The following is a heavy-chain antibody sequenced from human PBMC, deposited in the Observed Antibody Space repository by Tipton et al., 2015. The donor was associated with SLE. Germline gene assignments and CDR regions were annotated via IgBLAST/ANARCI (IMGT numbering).Heavy chain of an antibody. V-gene: IGHV4-39*07. D-gene: IGHD6-13*01. CDR2: IYYSGST. CDR3: ARLRTGIAAAGIYY. J-gene: IGHJ4*02. CDR1: GGSISSHY. Sequence: TLSLTCTVSGGSISSHYWSWIRQPPGKGLEWIGSIYYSGSTYYNPSLKSRVTISVDTSKNQFSLKLSSVTAADTAVYYCARLRTGIAAAGIYYWGQGTLVTVSS.